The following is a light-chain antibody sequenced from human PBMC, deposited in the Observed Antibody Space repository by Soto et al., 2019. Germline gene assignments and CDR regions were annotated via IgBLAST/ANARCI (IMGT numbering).Light chain of an antibody. V-gene: IGKV3-15*01. CDR2: GAS. CDR3: QQYGSSLSIT. J-gene: IGKJ5*01. CDR1: QSVSSN. Sequence: EIVMTQSPATLSVSPGERATLSCRASQSVSSNLACYQQKPGQAPRLLIYGASTRATGIPARFSGSGSGTDFTLTISRPEPGDFAVYYCQQYGSSLSITFGQGTRLEI.